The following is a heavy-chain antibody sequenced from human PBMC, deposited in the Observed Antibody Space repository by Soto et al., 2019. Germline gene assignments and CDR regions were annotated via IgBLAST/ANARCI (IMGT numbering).Heavy chain of an antibody. J-gene: IGHJ5*02. Sequence: XESLNSSCKGSGYSFTSYWIGWVRQMPGKGLEWMGIIYPGDSDTRYSPSFQGQVTISADKSISTAYLQWSSLKASDTAMYYCARRGYGDYWWFDPWGQGTLVTVSS. CDR1: GYSFTSYW. CDR3: ARRGYGDYWWFDP. V-gene: IGHV5-51*01. D-gene: IGHD4-17*01. CDR2: IYPGDSDT.